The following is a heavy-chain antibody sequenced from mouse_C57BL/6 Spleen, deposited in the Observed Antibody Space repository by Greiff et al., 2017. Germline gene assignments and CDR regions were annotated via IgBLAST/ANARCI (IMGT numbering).Heavy chain of an antibody. CDR2: ISDGGSYT. V-gene: IGHV5-4*01. J-gene: IGHJ2*01. D-gene: IGHD1-1*01. CDR3: ARDNYGL. CDR1: GFTFSSYA. Sequence: EVKLLESGGGLVKPGGSLKLSCAASGFTFSSYAMSWVRQTPEKRLEWVATISDGGSYTYYPDNVKGRFTISRDNAKNNLYLQMSHLKSEDTAMYYYARDNYGLWGQGTTLTVSS.